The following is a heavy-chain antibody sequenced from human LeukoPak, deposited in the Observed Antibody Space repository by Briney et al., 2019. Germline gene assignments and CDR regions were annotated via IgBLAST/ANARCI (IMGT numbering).Heavy chain of an antibody. D-gene: IGHD3-22*01. V-gene: IGHV4-34*01. J-gene: IGHJ3*02. CDR1: GGSFSGYY. CDR3: ARLLSAGHYYDSSGILDAFDI. CDR2: INHSGST. Sequence: SETLSLTCAVYGGSFSGYYWSWIRQPPGKGLEWIGEINHSGSTNYNPSLKSRVTISVDTSKNQFSLKLSSVTAADTAVYYCARLLSAGHYYDSSGILDAFDIWGQGTMVTVSS.